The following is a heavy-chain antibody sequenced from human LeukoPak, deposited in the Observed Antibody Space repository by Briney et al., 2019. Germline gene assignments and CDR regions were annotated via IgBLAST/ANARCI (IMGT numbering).Heavy chain of an antibody. Sequence: SRTLCLTCTASGYSIRSGYYWGWIRQPPGKGLEWIGSIYHSGSTYYNPSLKSRVTISVDTSKNQFSLKLSSVTAADTAVYYCARRIAFDIWGQGTMVSVFS. CDR3: ARRIAFDI. CDR2: IYHSGST. D-gene: IGHD2-21*01. J-gene: IGHJ3*02. V-gene: IGHV4-38-2*02. CDR1: GYSIRSGYY.